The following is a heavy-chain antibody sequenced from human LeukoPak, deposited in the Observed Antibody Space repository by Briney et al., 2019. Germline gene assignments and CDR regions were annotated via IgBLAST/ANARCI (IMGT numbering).Heavy chain of an antibody. Sequence: GGSLRLSCTASGFTFSGHWIRWVRQAPGRGLVWVSRINEDGTDSMYAESVKGRFTISRDNAKNTVYLQMNSLRAEDTAVYYCVRDETLWTLDWWGQGTLVSVSS. V-gene: IGHV3-74*03. CDR2: INEDGTDS. CDR1: GFTFSGHW. J-gene: IGHJ4*02. D-gene: IGHD1-1*01. CDR3: VRDETLWTLDW.